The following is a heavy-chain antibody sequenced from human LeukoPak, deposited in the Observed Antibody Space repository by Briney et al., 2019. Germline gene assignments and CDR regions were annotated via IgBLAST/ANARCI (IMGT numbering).Heavy chain of an antibody. D-gene: IGHD6-13*01. V-gene: IGHV3-23*01. CDR1: GFTFSSYA. CDR3: AKAFYSSSWQDYFDY. CDR2: ISGSGGST. J-gene: IGHJ4*02. Sequence: GGSLRLSCAASGFTFSSYAMSWVRQAPGKGLEWVSAISGSGGSTYYADSVKGRFTISRDNSKNTLYLQMNSLRAEDTAVYYCAKAFYSSSWQDYFDYWGQGTLVTVSS.